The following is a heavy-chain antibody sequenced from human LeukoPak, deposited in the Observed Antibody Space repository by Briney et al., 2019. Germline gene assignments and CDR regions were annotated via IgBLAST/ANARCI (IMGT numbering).Heavy chain of an antibody. Sequence: ASVKVSCKASGYTFTDYYIHWLRLAPGQGLEWMGWTNPNSGGAIYAQNFQGRVTMTRDTSISTAYMELRSDDTAVYYCARATVRGVEIDYWGQGTLVTVSS. CDR2: TNPNSGGA. CDR3: ARATVRGVEIDY. J-gene: IGHJ4*02. V-gene: IGHV1-2*02. CDR1: GYTFTDYY. D-gene: IGHD3-10*01.